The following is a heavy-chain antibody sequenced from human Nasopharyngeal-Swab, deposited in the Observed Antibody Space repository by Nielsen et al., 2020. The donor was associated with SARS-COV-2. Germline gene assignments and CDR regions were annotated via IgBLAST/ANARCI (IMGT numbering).Heavy chain of an antibody. J-gene: IGHJ3*02. V-gene: IGHV1-2*04. Sequence: ASVKVSCKASGDTFTGDYMHWVRQAPGQGLEGMGWINPNSGGTNYAQKFQGWVTMTRDTSISTAYMELSRLRSDDTAVYYCARVGRYYYDSSGYYGDAFDIWGQGTMVTVSS. CDR1: GDTFTGDY. CDR2: INPNSGGT. CDR3: ARVGRYYYDSSGYYGDAFDI. D-gene: IGHD3-22*01.